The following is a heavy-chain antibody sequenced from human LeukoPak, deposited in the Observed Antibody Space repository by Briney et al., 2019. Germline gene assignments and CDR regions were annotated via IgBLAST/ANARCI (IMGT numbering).Heavy chain of an antibody. CDR2: IYSGGST. Sequence: GGSLRLSCAASGFIVSSNHATWVRQAPGKGLEWVSAIYSGGSTYYADSVKGRFTISRDNSKNTFYLQMNSLRAEDTAVYYCARVMGATKSYFDYWGQGTLVTVSS. D-gene: IGHD1-26*01. J-gene: IGHJ4*02. CDR1: GFIVSSNH. V-gene: IGHV3-66*01. CDR3: ARVMGATKSYFDY.